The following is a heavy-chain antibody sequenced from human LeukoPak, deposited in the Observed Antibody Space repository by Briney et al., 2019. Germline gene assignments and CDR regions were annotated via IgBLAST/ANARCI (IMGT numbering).Heavy chain of an antibody. Sequence: GRSLRLSCAASGFTFSSYAMHWVRQAPGKGLEWVAVISYDGSNKYYADSVKGRFTISRDNSKNTLYLQMNSLRAEDTAVHYCAREGVEMATMGDYWGQGTLVTVPS. CDR3: AREGVEMATMGDY. D-gene: IGHD5-24*01. V-gene: IGHV3-30*04. J-gene: IGHJ4*02. CDR1: GFTFSSYA. CDR2: ISYDGSNK.